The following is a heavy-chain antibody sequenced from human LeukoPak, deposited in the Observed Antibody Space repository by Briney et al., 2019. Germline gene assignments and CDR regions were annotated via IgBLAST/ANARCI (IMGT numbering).Heavy chain of an antibody. J-gene: IGHJ6*03. Sequence: SETLSLTCTVSGGSISTYYWSWIRQPPGKGLEWIGYIYYSGSTNYNPSLKSRVTISVDTSKNQFSLRLSSVTAADTAVYYCARGSVGASTDYYYYYMEVWGKGTTVTVSS. CDR2: IYYSGST. V-gene: IGHV4-59*01. CDR1: GGSISTYY. D-gene: IGHD1-26*01. CDR3: ARGSVGASTDYYYYYMEV.